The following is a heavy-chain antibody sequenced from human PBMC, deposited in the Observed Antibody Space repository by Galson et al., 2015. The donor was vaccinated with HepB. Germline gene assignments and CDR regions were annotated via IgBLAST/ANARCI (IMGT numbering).Heavy chain of an antibody. CDR2: IYYSGST. J-gene: IGHJ4*02. CDR1: GGSISSSSYY. D-gene: IGHD3-22*01. Sequence: ETLSLTCTVSGGSISSSSYYWGWIRQPPGKGLEWIGSIYYSGSTYYNPSLKSRVTISVDTSKNQFSLKLSSVTAADTAVYYCARHGCLDSSGYSDYWGQGTLDTVSS. V-gene: IGHV4-39*01. CDR3: ARHGCLDSSGYSDY.